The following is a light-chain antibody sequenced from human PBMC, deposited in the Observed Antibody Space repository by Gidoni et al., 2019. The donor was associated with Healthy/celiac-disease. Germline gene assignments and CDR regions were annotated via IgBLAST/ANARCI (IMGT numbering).Light chain of an antibody. J-gene: IGKJ2*01. V-gene: IGKV4-1*01. CDR1: QSVLYSYNNKNY. CDR3: QKYYSTPMYT. Sequence: DIFLTQSPYSLAVFLGERATINCKSSQSVLYSYNNKNYLAWYQQKPGQPPKLLIDGESTRESGVPDRFSGSGSGKDLTLTISSLQAEDVAVYYCQKYYSTPMYTFGQGNKLEIK. CDR2: GES.